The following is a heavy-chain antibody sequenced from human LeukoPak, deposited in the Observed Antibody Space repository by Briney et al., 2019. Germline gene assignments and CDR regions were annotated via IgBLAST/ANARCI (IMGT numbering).Heavy chain of an antibody. J-gene: IGHJ5*02. D-gene: IGHD4-17*01. CDR3: ARYTRYGDYNWFDP. Sequence: SETLSLTCTVSGGSISSYYWSWIRQPPGKGLEWIGYIYYSGSTNYNPSLRSRVTISVDTSKNQFSLKRSSVTAADTAMYYCARYTRYGDYNWFDPWGQGTLVTVSS. V-gene: IGHV4-59*08. CDR2: IYYSGST. CDR1: GGSISSYY.